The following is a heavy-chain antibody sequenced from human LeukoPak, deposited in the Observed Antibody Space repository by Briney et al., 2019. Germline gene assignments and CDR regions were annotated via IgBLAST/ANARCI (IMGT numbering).Heavy chain of an antibody. CDR2: INHSGST. J-gene: IGHJ4*02. CDR1: GGSFSGYY. V-gene: IGHV4-34*01. D-gene: IGHD5-24*01. Sequence: PSETLSLTCAVYGGSFSGYYWSWIRQPPGKGLEWIGEINHSGSTNYNPSLKSRVTISVDTSKNQFSLKLSSVTAADTAVYYCALSMATIRSGVDYWGQGTLVTVSS. CDR3: ALSMATIRSGVDY.